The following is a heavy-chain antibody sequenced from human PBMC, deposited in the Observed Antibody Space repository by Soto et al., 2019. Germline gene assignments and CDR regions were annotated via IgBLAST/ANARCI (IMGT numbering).Heavy chain of an antibody. CDR2: ISDNSSVI. V-gene: IGHV3-48*02. J-gene: IGHJ4*02. CDR1: GFTFSAYS. D-gene: IGHD2-8*01. CDR3: ARDRDAYCSKGICSGPYFDY. Sequence: GGSLRLSCAASGFTFSAYSINWVRQSPGKGLEWISYISDNSSVIYYADAVKGRFTISRDNAKNSLYLQMNSLRDEDTAVYYCARDRDAYCSKGICSGPYFDYWGQGTLVTVSS.